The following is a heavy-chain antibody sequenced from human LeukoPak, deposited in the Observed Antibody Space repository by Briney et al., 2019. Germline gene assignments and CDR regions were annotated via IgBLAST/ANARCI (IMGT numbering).Heavy chain of an antibody. CDR1: GYTFTGYY. D-gene: IGHD2-2*02. CDR3: ARGPGFGQLGTIDIVVVPAAISFICDY. Sequence: ASVKVSCKASGYTFTGYYMHWVRQAPGQGLEWMGWINPNSGGTNYAQKFQGRVTMTRDTSISTAYMELSRLRSDDTAVYYCARGPGFGQLGTIDIVVVPAAISFICDYWGQGTLVTVSS. V-gene: IGHV1-2*02. CDR2: INPNSGGT. J-gene: IGHJ4*02.